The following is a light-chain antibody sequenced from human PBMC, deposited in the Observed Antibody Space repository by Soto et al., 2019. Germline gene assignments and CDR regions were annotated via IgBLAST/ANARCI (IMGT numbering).Light chain of an antibody. V-gene: IGKV3-15*01. Sequence: EIVMRQSPATLSVSPGERATLSCRASQSVSSNLAWHQQKPGQAPRLLIYGASTRATGIPARFSGSGSGTEFTLTISSLQSEDFAGYYCQQYNNWPPAGKFGQGTKVDI. CDR1: QSVSSN. CDR2: GAS. CDR3: QQYNNWPPAGK. J-gene: IGKJ1*01.